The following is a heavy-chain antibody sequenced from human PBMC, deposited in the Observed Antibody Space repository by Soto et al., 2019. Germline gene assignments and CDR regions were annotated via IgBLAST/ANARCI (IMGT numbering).Heavy chain of an antibody. CDR2: IDWDDDK. Sequence: SGPTLVKPTQTLTLTCTFSGFSLSTSGMCVSWIRQPPGKALEWLALIDWDDDKYYSTSLKTRLTISKDTSKNQVVLTMTNMVPVDTATYYVARGITMVRGVLSDGMDVWGQGTTVTVSS. CDR1: GFSLSTSGMC. V-gene: IGHV2-70*01. J-gene: IGHJ6*02. D-gene: IGHD3-10*01. CDR3: ARGITMVRGVLSDGMDV.